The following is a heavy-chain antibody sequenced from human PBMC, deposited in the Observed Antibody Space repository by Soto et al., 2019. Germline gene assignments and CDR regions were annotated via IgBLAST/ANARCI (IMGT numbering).Heavy chain of an antibody. Sequence: QVQLQESGPGLVKPSETLSLTCTVSGGSISSYYWSWIRQPPGKGLEWIGYIYYSGSTNYNPSLKSRVTISVDTSKSQLPLKLSSVTAADTAVYYWARHLGYDILTGYYPYFDYWGQGTLVTVSS. CDR2: IYYSGST. CDR3: ARHLGYDILTGYYPYFDY. V-gene: IGHV4-59*08. CDR1: GGSISSYY. D-gene: IGHD3-9*01. J-gene: IGHJ4*02.